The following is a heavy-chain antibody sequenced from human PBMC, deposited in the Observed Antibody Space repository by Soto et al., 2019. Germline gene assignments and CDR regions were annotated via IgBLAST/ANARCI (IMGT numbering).Heavy chain of an antibody. Sequence: QVQLVQSGAEVKKPGASVKVSCKASGYTFASSGISWVRQAPGQGLEWMGWISAFNVNTNYAQKFQGRVTMTTDTSTNTAYMGLRSLRSDDTAVYYCARGLGAYGSGTYYNDYWGQGTLVTVSS. CDR2: ISAFNVNT. V-gene: IGHV1-18*04. J-gene: IGHJ4*02. CDR3: ARGLGAYGSGTYYNDY. CDR1: GYTFASSG. D-gene: IGHD3-10*01.